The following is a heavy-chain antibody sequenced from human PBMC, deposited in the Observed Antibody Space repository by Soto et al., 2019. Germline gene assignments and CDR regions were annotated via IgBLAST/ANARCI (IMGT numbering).Heavy chain of an antibody. D-gene: IGHD5-12*01. CDR3: VRAGGYDSTVY. CDR2: IHHTGSP. J-gene: IGHJ4*02. CDR1: GGSISSIDW. V-gene: IGHV4-4*02. Sequence: QVQVQESGPGLLKPSGTLALTCAVSGGSISSIDWWRWVRQPPSKGLEWIGEIHHTGSPHYTPSLQNRFIMSVDMSKNQLSLKLTSVTAADTAMYYCVRAGGYDSTVYWGQGTLATVSS.